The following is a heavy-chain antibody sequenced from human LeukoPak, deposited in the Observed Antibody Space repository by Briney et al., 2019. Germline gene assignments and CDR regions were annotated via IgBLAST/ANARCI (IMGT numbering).Heavy chain of an antibody. J-gene: IGHJ4*02. D-gene: IGHD3-22*01. V-gene: IGHV4-59*01. CDR1: GGSISTYY. CDR2: IYYSGST. Sequence: SETLSLTCTVSGGSISTYYWSWIRQPPGKGLEWIGYIYYSGSTNYNPSLKSRVTISVDTSKNQFSLRLSSVTAADTAVYYCARVTGYMIEDYFDYWGQGTLVTVSS. CDR3: ARVTGYMIEDYFDY.